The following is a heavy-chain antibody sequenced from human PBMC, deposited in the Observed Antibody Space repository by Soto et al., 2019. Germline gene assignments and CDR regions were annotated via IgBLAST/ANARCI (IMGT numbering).Heavy chain of an antibody. Sequence: SGPTLVNPTQTLTLTCTFTGFSLSTTAVGVGWVRQPPGKAPEWLAIIYWNDAKRYSPSLESRLTITKDTSKSPVVLTMTNMDPVDTATYYCGHWGYSTGWSAYWGQGTLVTVSS. CDR3: GHWGYSTGWSAY. CDR2: IYWNDAK. CDR1: GFSLSTTAVG. V-gene: IGHV2-5*01. J-gene: IGHJ4*02. D-gene: IGHD6-19*01.